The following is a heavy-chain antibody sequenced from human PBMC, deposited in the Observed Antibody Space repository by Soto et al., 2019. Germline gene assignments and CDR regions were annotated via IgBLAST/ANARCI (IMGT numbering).Heavy chain of an antibody. J-gene: IGHJ4*02. CDR2: ISGSGGST. V-gene: IGHV3-23*01. CDR1: GFTFSSYA. D-gene: IGHD3-16*01. CDR3: AKSLSRLHLGEFPFDY. Sequence: GGSLRLSCAASGFTFSSYAMSWVRQAPGKGLEWVSAISGSGGSTYYADSVKGRFTISRDNSKNTLYLQMNSLRAEDTAVYYCAKSLSRLHLGEFPFDYWGQGTLVTVSS.